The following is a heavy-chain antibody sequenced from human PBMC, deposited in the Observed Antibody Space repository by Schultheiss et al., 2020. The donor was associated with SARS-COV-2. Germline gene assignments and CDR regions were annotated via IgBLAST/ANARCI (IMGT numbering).Heavy chain of an antibody. CDR1: GFTFSSYG. D-gene: IGHD3-3*01. V-gene: IGHV3-30*18. Sequence: GGSLRLSCAASGFTFSSYGMHWVRQAPGKGLEWVAVISYDGSNNYYADSVKGRFTISRDNSKNTLYLQMNSLRAEDTAVYYCAKDFPPHYDFWSGYPMFADAHYYYGMDVWGQGTTVTVSS. CDR3: AKDFPPHYDFWSGYPMFADAHYYYGMDV. CDR2: ISYDGSNN. J-gene: IGHJ6*02.